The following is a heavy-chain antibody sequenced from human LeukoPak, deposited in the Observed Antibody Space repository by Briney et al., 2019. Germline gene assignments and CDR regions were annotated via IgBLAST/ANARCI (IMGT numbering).Heavy chain of an antibody. CDR2: INSSSSYI. CDR1: EITFSNYN. V-gene: IGHV3-21*01. D-gene: IGHD1-1*01. Sequence: GGSLRLSCTASEITFSNYNMNWVRQTPGKGLEWVSSINSSSSYIYYADSVKGRFTISRDSATNSLYLQMNSLRTEDTAVYYCARERGTGIGNYPLQYWGQGTLVTVSS. CDR3: ARERGTGIGNYPLQY. J-gene: IGHJ4*02.